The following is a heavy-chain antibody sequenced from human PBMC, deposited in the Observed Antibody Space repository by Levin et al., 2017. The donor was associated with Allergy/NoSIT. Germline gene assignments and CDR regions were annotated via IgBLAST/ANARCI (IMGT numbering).Heavy chain of an antibody. V-gene: IGHV5-51*01. D-gene: IGHD1-1*01. CDR1: GYSFTSYW. J-gene: IGHJ6*03. Sequence: GESLKISCQGSGYSFTSYWIGGVRQMPGKGLEWMGIIYPGDSDTRYSPYFQGQVTLPADKSISTAYLQWGSLKASDTALYYCERRGTRHYYYYMDVWGKGTTVTVSS. CDR2: IYPGDSDT. CDR3: ERRGTRHYYYYMDV.